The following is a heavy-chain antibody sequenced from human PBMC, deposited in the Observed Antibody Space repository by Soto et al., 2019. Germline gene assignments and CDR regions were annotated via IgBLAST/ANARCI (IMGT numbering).Heavy chain of an antibody. V-gene: IGHV5-51*01. J-gene: IGHJ3*02. D-gene: IGHD2-2*01. Sequence: PGESLKISCKGSGYSFTSYWIGWVRQMPGKGLEWMGIIYPGDSDTRYSPSFQGQVTISADKSISTAYLQWSSLKASDTAMYYCARHSRVVPAADDDAFDIWGQGTMVTVSS. CDR2: IYPGDSDT. CDR3: ARHSRVVPAADDDAFDI. CDR1: GYSFTSYW.